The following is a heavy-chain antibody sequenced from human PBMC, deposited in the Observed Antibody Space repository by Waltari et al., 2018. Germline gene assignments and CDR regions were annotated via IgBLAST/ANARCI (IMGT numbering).Heavy chain of an antibody. CDR2: INTDGTIT. J-gene: IGHJ4*02. Sequence: EVQLVESGGGLVQPGGSLRLSCAASGFIFSNSWMPWVRQAPGKGLVSVAHINTDGTITGYADSVKGRFTISRDNAKNTLFLQMDSLTAEDTAVYYCVLYSSSFLGDCWGQGTLVTVSS. CDR3: VLYSSSFLGDC. V-gene: IGHV3-74*01. D-gene: IGHD6-13*01. CDR1: GFIFSNSW.